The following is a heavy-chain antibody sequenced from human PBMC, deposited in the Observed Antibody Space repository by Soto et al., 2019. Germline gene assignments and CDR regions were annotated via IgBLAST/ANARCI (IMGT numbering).Heavy chain of an antibody. D-gene: IGHD3-16*01. CDR1: GFTFDDYG. Sequence: EVQLVESGGGLVQPGRSLRLSCVGSGFTFDDYGMHWVRQAPGKGLEWVSGLSWDSGSIGYAESVKGRFTISRDNAKNALYLRMNSLRTEDTALYYCAKARGGIDYWGQGTLVTVSS. V-gene: IGHV3-9*01. J-gene: IGHJ4*02. CDR2: LSWDSGSI. CDR3: AKARGGIDY.